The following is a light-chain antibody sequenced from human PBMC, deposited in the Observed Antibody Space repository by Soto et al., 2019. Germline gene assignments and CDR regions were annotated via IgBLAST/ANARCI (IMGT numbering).Light chain of an antibody. V-gene: IGLV1-44*01. Sequence: QSVLTQPPSAPGAPGRRVVISCSGSSSNIGSNTVNWYQQLPGTAPKLMISEVNNRPSGVSNRFSGSKSGNTAYLTISGLQVEDEAEYFCFSFTTTSTHVFGTGTKVTV. CDR2: EVN. CDR1: SSNIGSNT. CDR3: FSFTTTSTHV. J-gene: IGLJ1*01.